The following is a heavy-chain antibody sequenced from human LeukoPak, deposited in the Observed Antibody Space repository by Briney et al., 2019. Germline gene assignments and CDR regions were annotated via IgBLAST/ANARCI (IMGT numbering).Heavy chain of an antibody. J-gene: IGHJ4*01. CDR2: INHSGST. V-gene: IGHV4-34*01. Sequence: PSETLSLTCAVYGGSFSGYYWSWIRQPPGKGLEWIGEINHSGSTNYNPSLKSRVTISVDTSKNQFSLKLSSVTAADTAVYHCARESQSVLWFGVHLWGHGTLVTVSS. CDR1: GGSFSGYY. CDR3: ARESQSVLWFGVHL. D-gene: IGHD3-10*01.